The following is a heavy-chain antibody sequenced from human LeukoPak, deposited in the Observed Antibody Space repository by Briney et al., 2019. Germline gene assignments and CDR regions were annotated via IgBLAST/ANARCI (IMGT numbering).Heavy chain of an antibody. CDR1: GGPISSSNFY. Sequence: SETLSLTCTVSGGPISSSNFYWGWVRQPPGKGLEWIGNIYYSGNTYYNPSLKSRVTVSVDTSKNQFSLKLSSVTAADTAVYYCARGRFSTITYWGQGTLVTVSS. J-gene: IGHJ4*02. D-gene: IGHD3-10*01. V-gene: IGHV4-39*07. CDR3: ARGRFSTITY. CDR2: IYYSGNT.